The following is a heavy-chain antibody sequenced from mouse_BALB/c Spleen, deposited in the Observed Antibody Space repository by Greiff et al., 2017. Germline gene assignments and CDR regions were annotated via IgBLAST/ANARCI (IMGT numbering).Heavy chain of an antibody. J-gene: IGHJ3*01. CDR2: ISSGSSTI. CDR3: ARSRDFAY. CDR1: GFTFSSFG. Sequence: EVHLVESGGGLVQPGGSRKLSCAASGFTFSSFGMHWVRQAPEKGLEWVAYISSGSSTIYYADTVKGRFTISRDNPKNTLFLQMTSLRSEDTAMYYCARSRDFAYWGQGTLVTVSA. V-gene: IGHV5-17*02.